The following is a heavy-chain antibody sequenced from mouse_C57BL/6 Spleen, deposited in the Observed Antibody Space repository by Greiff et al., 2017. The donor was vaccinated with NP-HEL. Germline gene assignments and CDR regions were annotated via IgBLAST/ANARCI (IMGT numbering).Heavy chain of an antibody. Sequence: QVQLKESGPELVQPGASVKLSCKASGYTFTDYYINWVKQRPGQGLEWIGWIFPGTGSTYYNEKFKGKAPLTVDKSSSTANMLLSSLTSEDSAVYFCARSPYGSSSRAMDYWGQGTSVTVSS. D-gene: IGHD1-1*01. V-gene: IGHV1-75*01. CDR2: IFPGTGST. CDR3: ARSPYGSSSRAMDY. J-gene: IGHJ4*01. CDR1: GYTFTDYY.